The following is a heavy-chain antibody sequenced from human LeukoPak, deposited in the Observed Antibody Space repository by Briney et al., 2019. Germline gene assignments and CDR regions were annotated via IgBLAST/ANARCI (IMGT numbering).Heavy chain of an antibody. CDR1: GYTFISYY. V-gene: IGHV1-46*01. Sequence: GASVKVSCKASGYTFISYYMHWVRQAPGQGLEWMGIINPSGGSTSYAQKFQGRVTMTRDTSTSTVYMELRSLRSDDTAVYYCARDTSLAEAYAFDIWGQGTMVTVSS. CDR3: ARDTSLAEAYAFDI. CDR2: INPSGGST. J-gene: IGHJ3*02. D-gene: IGHD2/OR15-2a*01.